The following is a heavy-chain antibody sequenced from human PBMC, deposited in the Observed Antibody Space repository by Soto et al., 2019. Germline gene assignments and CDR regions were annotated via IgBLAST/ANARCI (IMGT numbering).Heavy chain of an antibody. CDR1: GNTFTYRY. V-gene: IGHV1-45*02. D-gene: IGHD2-15*01. J-gene: IGHJ4*02. CDR3: ASGGACSGPFTWVLPDH. CDR2: ITPFSVDV. Sequence: QMQLVQSGAEVKKTGSTVTVSCKALGNTFTYRYLHWVRQAPGQALEWMGWITPFSVDVHSAQKFQGRVTITRDSSINTAYMRMSSLGSEDTAMYYCASGGACSGPFTWVLPDHWCQGTLVTVSA.